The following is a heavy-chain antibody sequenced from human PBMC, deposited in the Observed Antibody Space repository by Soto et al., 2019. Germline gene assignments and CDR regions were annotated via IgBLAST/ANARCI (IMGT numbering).Heavy chain of an antibody. V-gene: IGHV3-33*01. J-gene: IGHJ3*02. CDR1: GFTFNSYG. Sequence: GGDLRLSCAASGFTFNSYGLHWVRQAPCNGMEWVALVWFDGSDKYYSDSVRVRFTISRDNSINTLYLQMNSLRAEDTAIYYCARLYCTASSCYSVGGFDIWGQGTMVTVSS. CDR3: ARLYCTASSCYSVGGFDI. CDR2: VWFDGSDK. D-gene: IGHD2-15*01.